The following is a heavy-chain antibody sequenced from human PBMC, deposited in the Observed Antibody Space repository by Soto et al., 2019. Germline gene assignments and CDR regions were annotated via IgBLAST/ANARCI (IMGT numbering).Heavy chain of an antibody. CDR2: ISGSGDGT. CDR1: GFTVNSHA. J-gene: IGHJ6*02. D-gene: IGHD2-8*01. Sequence: EVQLLESGGGVVQRGGSLRLSCAASGFTVNSHAMSWVRQAPGKGLEWVASISGSGDGTYYGDSVKGRFTISRDSSSSTLYLQMNNLRGEDTADYFCTKSRRGILMVYGFGGMDVWGQGTTVTVSS. CDR3: TKSRRGILMVYGFGGMDV. V-gene: IGHV3-23*01.